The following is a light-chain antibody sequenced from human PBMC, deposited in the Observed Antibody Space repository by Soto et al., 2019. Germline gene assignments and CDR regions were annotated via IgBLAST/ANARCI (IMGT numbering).Light chain of an antibody. CDR2: DVS. CDR3: SSYTSSSTAV. Sequence: QSALTQPASVSGSPGQSITISCTGTSSDVGGYNYVSWYQQHPGKATKLMIYDVSNRPSGVSNRFSVSKSGNTASLTISGLQAEYEADYYCSSYTSSSTAVFGGGTKLTVL. J-gene: IGLJ2*01. V-gene: IGLV2-14*01. CDR1: SSDVGGYNY.